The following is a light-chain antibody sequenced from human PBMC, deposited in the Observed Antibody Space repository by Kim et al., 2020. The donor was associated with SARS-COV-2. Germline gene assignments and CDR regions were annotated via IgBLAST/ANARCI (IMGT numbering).Light chain of an antibody. J-gene: IGLJ1*01. CDR3: YSYAGSNTYV. Sequence: QSALTQPASVSGSPGQSITISCTGSSSDVGSYTLVSWYQHHPGKAPKLMIYEVSKRPSGVSNRFSGSKSGNTASLTISGLQAEDEADYYCYSYAGSNTYVFGIGTKVTVL. CDR1: SSDVGSYTL. V-gene: IGLV2-23*02. CDR2: EVS.